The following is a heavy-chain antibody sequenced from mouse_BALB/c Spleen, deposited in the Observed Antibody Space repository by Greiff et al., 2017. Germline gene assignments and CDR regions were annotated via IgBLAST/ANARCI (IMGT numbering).Heavy chain of an antibody. V-gene: IGHV5-6-4*01. CDR1: GFTFSSYT. D-gene: IGHD1-1*01. CDR2: ISSGGSYT. Sequence: EVQLVESGGGLVKPGGSLKLSCAASGFTFSSYTMSWVRQTPEKRLEWVATISSGGSYTYYPDSVKGRFTISRDNAKNTLYLQMSSLKSEDTAMYYCTRDYYGSSYFAYWGQGTLVTVSA. CDR3: TRDYYGSSYFAY. J-gene: IGHJ3*01.